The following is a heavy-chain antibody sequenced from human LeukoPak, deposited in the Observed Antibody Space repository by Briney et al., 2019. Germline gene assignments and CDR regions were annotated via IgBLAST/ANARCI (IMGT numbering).Heavy chain of an antibody. J-gene: IGHJ4*02. CDR2: IRKDGSDK. D-gene: IGHD1-1*01. CDR3: AKAAPGTQHFDS. V-gene: IGHV3-30*02. Sequence: PGGSLRLSCAASVFTFSDYGMHWVRQAPGKGLEWVAFIRKDGSDKYYTDSVKGRFTISRDNFKNTMYLQMNSLRAEDTAVYYCAKAAPGTQHFDSWGQGSLVTVSS. CDR1: VFTFSDYG.